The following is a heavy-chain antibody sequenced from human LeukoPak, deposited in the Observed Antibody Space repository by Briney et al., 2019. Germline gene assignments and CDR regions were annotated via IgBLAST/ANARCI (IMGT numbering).Heavy chain of an antibody. CDR3: ARVSAYYDFWSGYLGRINWFDP. V-gene: IGHV4-30-2*01. CDR1: GGSISSGGYS. Sequence: SQTLSLTCAVSGGSISSGGYSWSWIRQPPGKGLEWIGYICHSGSTYYNPSLKSRVAISVDTSKNQFSLKLSSVTAADTAVYYCARVSAYYDFWSGYLGRINWFDPWGQGTLVTVSS. CDR2: ICHSGST. D-gene: IGHD3-3*01. J-gene: IGHJ5*02.